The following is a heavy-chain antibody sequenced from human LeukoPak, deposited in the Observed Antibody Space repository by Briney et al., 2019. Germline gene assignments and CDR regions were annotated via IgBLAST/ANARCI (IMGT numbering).Heavy chain of an antibody. V-gene: IGHV3-23*01. J-gene: IGHJ4*02. CDR3: ARWGNDYSQFDS. Sequence: GGSLRLSCAASGFTFSSYAMSWVRQAPGKGLEWVSAISGSGGSTYYADSVKGRFTISRDNSKDTLYLQMNSLRAEDTAVYFCARWGNDYSQFDSWGQGTLVTVS. CDR2: ISGSGGST. D-gene: IGHD4-11*01. CDR1: GFTFSSYA.